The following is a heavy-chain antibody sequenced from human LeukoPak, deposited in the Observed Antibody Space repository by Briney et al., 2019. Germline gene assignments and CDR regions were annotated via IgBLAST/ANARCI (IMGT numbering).Heavy chain of an antibody. CDR3: AREAVATGRGWFDL. D-gene: IGHD6-13*01. Sequence: GGSLRLSCAASGFTFSTYNIHWVRQAPGKGLEWVAVISYDESNEYYADSVKGRFTISRDNSKNTLYLQMNSLRAEDTAVYYCAREAVATGRGWFDLWGQGTLVTVSS. CDR2: ISYDESNE. J-gene: IGHJ5*02. V-gene: IGHV3-30-3*01. CDR1: GFTFSTYN.